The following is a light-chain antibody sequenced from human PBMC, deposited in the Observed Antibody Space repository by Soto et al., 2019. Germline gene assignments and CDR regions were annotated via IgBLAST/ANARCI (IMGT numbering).Light chain of an antibody. V-gene: IGKV3-11*01. J-gene: IGKJ3*01. Sequence: EIVLTQSPATLSLSPGERATLSCRASQSVSSYLAWYQQKPGQAPRLLIYDASNRATGIPARFSGSGSGTDFTLTISSLEPGDFAVYYCQQRSNWPYPFGPGTKVDIK. CDR3: QQRSNWPYP. CDR1: QSVSSY. CDR2: DAS.